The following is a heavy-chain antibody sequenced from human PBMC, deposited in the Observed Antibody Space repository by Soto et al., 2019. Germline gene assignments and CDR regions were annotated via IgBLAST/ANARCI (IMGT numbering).Heavy chain of an antibody. D-gene: IGHD5-18*01. J-gene: IGHJ6*02. CDR3: ARIDVDTAMVKKYYYGMDV. CDR1: GYTFTSYG. CDR2: ISAYNGNT. Sequence: ASVKVSCKASGYTFTSYGISWVRQAPGQGLEWMGWISAYNGNTNYAQKLQGRVTMTTDTSTSTAYMELRSLRSDDTAVYYCARIDVDTAMVKKYYYGMDVWGQGTTVTVSS. V-gene: IGHV1-18*04.